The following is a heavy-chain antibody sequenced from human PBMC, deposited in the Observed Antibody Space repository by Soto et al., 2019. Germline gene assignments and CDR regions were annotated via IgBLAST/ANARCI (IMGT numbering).Heavy chain of an antibody. CDR3: AKGDNLGPKTGYAFDP. V-gene: IGHV6-1*01. CDR1: GDSVSSNTAS. D-gene: IGHD5-12*01. CDR2: TYFRSKWYN. Sequence: SHTLSLTCAISGDSVSSNTASWNLIRQSPSRGLEWLGRTYFRSKWYNDYAVSVKSRIIINPDTSNNQFSLQLNSVTPEDTAVYFCAKGDNLGPKTGYAFDPWGQGIMVTVSP. J-gene: IGHJ5*02.